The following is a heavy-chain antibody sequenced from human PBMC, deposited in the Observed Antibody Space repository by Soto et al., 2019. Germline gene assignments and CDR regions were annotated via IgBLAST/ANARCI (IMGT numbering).Heavy chain of an antibody. CDR2: IDPNDGNT. CDR3: AAGVGATRGDY. Sequence: ASVKVSCKASGYTFTSYDINWVRQATGQGLEWMGGIDPNDGNTVYAQKFQGRVTMTEDTSTDTAYMELSSLRSEDTAVYYCAAGVGATRGDYWGQGTLVTV. D-gene: IGHD1-26*01. V-gene: IGHV1-8*01. J-gene: IGHJ4*02. CDR1: GYTFTSYD.